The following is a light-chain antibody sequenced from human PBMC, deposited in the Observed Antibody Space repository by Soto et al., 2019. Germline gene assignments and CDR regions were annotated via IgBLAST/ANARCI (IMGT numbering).Light chain of an antibody. CDR3: QQRSNWPLT. CDR1: QSVSGK. J-gene: IGKJ4*01. Sequence: EIVMTQSPATLSVSPGETATLSCRASQSVSGKLAWFQQKPGQAPRLLISGSSTRATGIPARFSGSGSGTDFTLTISSLEPEDFAVYYCQQRSNWPLTFGGGTKVDIK. CDR2: GSS. V-gene: IGKV3-11*01.